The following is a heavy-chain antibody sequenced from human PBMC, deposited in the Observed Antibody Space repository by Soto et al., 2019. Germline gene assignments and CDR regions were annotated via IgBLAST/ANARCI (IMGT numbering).Heavy chain of an antibody. D-gene: IGHD3-16*01. CDR1: GFTFDDYA. V-gene: IGHV3-9*01. Sequence: GGSPRLSCAASGFTFDDYAMHWVRQAPGKGLEWVSGISWNSGSIGYADSVKGRFTISRDNAKNSLYLQMNSLRAEDTALYYCAKDIFRDPSYVGGMDVWVQGTTVTVSS. CDR2: ISWNSGSI. J-gene: IGHJ6*02. CDR3: AKDIFRDPSYVGGMDV.